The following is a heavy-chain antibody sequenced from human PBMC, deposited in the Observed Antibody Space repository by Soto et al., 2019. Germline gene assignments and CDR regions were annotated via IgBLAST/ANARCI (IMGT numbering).Heavy chain of an antibody. Sequence: GGSLRLSCAASGFTVSSNYMSWVRQAPGKGLEWVSVIYSGGSTYYADSVKGRFTISRDNSKNTLYLQMNSLRAEDTAVYYCAREIGWAAASNRGMDVWGQGTTVTVSS. CDR2: IYSGGST. CDR1: GFTVSSNY. J-gene: IGHJ6*02. CDR3: AREIGWAAASNRGMDV. D-gene: IGHD6-13*01. V-gene: IGHV3-53*01.